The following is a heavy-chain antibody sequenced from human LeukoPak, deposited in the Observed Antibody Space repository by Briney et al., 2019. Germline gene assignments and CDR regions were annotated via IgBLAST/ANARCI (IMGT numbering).Heavy chain of an antibody. D-gene: IGHD3-22*01. Sequence: GGSLRRSGTGSGFTCCDYARSWFRQAPGKGREGGGFIRSKAYGGTTEYAASVKGRFTISRDDSHSLAYLQMNSLRPEDTAVYYCTRVRASRSWEYYYDSSGYSYYFDYWGQGTLVTVSS. CDR1: GFTCCDYA. CDR2: IRSKAYGGTT. CDR3: TRVRASRSWEYYYDSSGYSYYFDY. V-gene: IGHV3-49*03. J-gene: IGHJ4*02.